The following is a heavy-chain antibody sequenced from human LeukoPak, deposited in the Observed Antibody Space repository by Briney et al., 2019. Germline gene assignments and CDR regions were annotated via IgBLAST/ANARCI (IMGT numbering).Heavy chain of an antibody. CDR2: INPSGGST. Sequence: GASVKVSCRASGYTFTCYYMHWVRQAPGQGLEWMGIINPSGGSTSYAQKFQGRVTMTRDTSTSTVYMELSSLRSEDTAVYYCARGRRITMIVVALDYWGQGTLVTVSS. D-gene: IGHD3-22*01. J-gene: IGHJ4*02. V-gene: IGHV1-46*01. CDR1: GYTFTCYY. CDR3: ARGRRITMIVVALDY.